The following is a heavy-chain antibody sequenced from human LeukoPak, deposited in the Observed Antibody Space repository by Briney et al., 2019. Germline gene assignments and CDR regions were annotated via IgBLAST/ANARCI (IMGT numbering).Heavy chain of an antibody. V-gene: IGHV3-23*01. J-gene: IGHJ4*02. CDR2: ISGNGGST. CDR3: AKDHDATAMVRRSYFDY. CDR1: GFTFSSYA. Sequence: PGGSLRLSCAASGFTFSSYAMSWVRQAPGKGLEWVSAISGNGGSTYYADSVKGRFTISRDNSKNTLYLQMNSLRAEDTAVYYCAKDHDATAMVRRSYFDYWGQGTLVTVSS. D-gene: IGHD5-18*01.